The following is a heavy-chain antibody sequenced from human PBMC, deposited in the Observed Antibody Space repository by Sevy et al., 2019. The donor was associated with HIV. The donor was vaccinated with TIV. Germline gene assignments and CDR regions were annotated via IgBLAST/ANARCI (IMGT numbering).Heavy chain of an antibody. CDR3: ATERRVQYYYGSGKDYYYGMDV. D-gene: IGHD3-10*01. Sequence: ASVKVSCKVSGYTLTELSMHWVRQAPGKGLEWMGGFDPEDGETIYAQKFQGRDTMTEDTSTDTAYMELSSLRSEDTDVYYCATERRVQYYYGSGKDYYYGMDVWGQGTTVTVSS. CDR1: GYTLTELS. J-gene: IGHJ6*02. V-gene: IGHV1-24*01. CDR2: FDPEDGET.